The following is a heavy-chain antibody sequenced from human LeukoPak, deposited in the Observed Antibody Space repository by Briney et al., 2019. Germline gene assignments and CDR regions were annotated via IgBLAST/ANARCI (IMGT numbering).Heavy chain of an antibody. Sequence: GGSLRLSCAASGFTFSDYHMSWIRQAPGKGLEWVSSISFSGGYIYYADSLKGRITISRDNAKKSLYLQMNSLRAEDTAVYYCARRATTERGHSYGLDYWGQGTLVTVSS. D-gene: IGHD5-18*01. J-gene: IGHJ4*02. CDR2: ISFSGGYI. CDR3: ARRATTERGHSYGLDY. V-gene: IGHV3-11*04. CDR1: GFTFSDYH.